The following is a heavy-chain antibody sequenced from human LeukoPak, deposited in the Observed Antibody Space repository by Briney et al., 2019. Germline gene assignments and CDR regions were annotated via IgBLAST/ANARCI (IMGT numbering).Heavy chain of an antibody. CDR3: AKDRYSTSSTFTINPFDY. CDR2: IRYDGSNK. CDR1: GFTFSSYG. D-gene: IGHD6-13*01. V-gene: IGHV3-30*02. J-gene: IGHJ4*02. Sequence: GGSLRLSCAASGFTFSSYGMHWVRQAPGKGLEWVAFIRYDGSNKYYADSVKGRFTISRDNSENTVDLQMNSLRIEDTAVYYCAKDRYSTSSTFTINPFDYWGQGILVTVSS.